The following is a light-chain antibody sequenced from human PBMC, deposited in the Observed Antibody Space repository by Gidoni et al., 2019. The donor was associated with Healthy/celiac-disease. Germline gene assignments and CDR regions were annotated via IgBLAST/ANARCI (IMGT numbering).Light chain of an antibody. CDR2: GAS. CDR1: QGVSSSY. CDR3: QQDGSAPMYT. J-gene: IGKJ2*01. V-gene: IGKV3-20*01. Sequence: EIVLTQSPGTLSLSPGERATLSCRASQGVSSSYLAWYQQKPGQAPRLLIYGASSRATGSPDRVRGSGSGTDFTLTISRLEPEDFAVYYCQQDGSAPMYTFGQGTKLEIK.